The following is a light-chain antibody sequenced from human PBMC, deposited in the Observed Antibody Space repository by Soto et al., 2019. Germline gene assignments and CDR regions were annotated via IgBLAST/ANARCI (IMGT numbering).Light chain of an antibody. J-gene: IGLJ1*01. CDR2: EVN. Sequence: QSVLTQPPSASGSPGQSVTISCTGTSSDVGGYNYVSWYQQHPGKAPKLMIYEVNKRPSGVPDRFSGSKSGNTASLTVSGLQAEDEADYYCSSYAGSPSVFGTGTKLTVL. V-gene: IGLV2-8*01. CDR3: SSYAGSPSV. CDR1: SSDVGGYNY.